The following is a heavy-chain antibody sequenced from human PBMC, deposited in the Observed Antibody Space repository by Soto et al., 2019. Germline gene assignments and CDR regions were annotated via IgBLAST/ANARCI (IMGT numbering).Heavy chain of an antibody. CDR2: INTYDGNT. V-gene: IGHV1-18*01. J-gene: IGHJ4*02. Sequence: QVQLVQSGAEVKKPGASVKVSCKASGYTFTSYGITWVRQAPGQGLDWMGWINTYDGNTNFAQKFQGRVTMTTDTSTSTVYMELRSLTSDDAAGYYCARGYSSSSRGDYWGQGTLVTVSS. D-gene: IGHD6-6*01. CDR3: ARGYSSSSRGDY. CDR1: GYTFTSYG.